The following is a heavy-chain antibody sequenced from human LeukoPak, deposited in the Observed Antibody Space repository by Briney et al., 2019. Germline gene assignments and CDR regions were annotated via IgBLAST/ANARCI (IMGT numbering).Heavy chain of an antibody. J-gene: IGHJ4*02. V-gene: IGHV1-2*07. D-gene: IGHD3-10*01. CDR2: INPKRGGT. CDR1: EYTFTDYY. CDR3: ATVAGQGEGELLWFGEGIDY. Sequence: ASVRVSCTPSEYTFTDYYMHWVRQAPGQGREGMGGINPKRGGTNFAHTFQGRVTMTRDTSISTAYMELSRLTSDDTAVYYCATVAGQGEGELLWFGEGIDYWGQGTLVTVSS.